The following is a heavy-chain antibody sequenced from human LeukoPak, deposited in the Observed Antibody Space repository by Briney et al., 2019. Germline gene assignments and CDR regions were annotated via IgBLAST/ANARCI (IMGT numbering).Heavy chain of an antibody. J-gene: IGHJ4*02. CDR2: IYPGDSDT. CDR3: ARRHSGWYGYYFDY. D-gene: IGHD6-19*01. V-gene: IGHV5-51*01. Sequence: GESLKISCKGSGYSFTTYWIGWVRQMPGKGLEWMGIIYPGDSDTRYSPSFQGQVTISADKSISTAYLQWSSLKASDTAMYYCARRHSGWYGYYFDYWAREPWSPSPQ. CDR1: GYSFTTYW.